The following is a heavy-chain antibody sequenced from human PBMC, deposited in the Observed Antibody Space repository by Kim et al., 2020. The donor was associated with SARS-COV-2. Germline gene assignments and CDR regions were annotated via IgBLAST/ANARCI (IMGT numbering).Heavy chain of an antibody. CDR2: INAGNGNT. D-gene: IGHD3-16*01. V-gene: IGHV1-3*01. J-gene: IGHJ6*02. CDR3: ARDFTFGPRIWGRPLGYGMDV. Sequence: ASVKVSCKASGYTFTSYAMHWVRQAPGQRLEWMGWINAGNGNTKYSQKFQGRVTITRDTSASTAYMELSSLRSEDTAVYYCARDFTFGPRIWGRPLGYGMDVWGQGTTVTVSS. CDR1: GYTFTSYA.